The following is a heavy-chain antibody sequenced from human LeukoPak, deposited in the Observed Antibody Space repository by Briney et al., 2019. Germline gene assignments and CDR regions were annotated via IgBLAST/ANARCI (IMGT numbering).Heavy chain of an antibody. Sequence: ASVKVSCKASGYTFTDYYMHWVRQAPGQGLEWMGWINPSSGGTNYAQKFQDRVTMTRDTSISTAFMELSRLTSDDTAMYYCARVYYDILTGYYKGFDYWGQGTLVTVSS. J-gene: IGHJ4*02. CDR1: GYTFTDYY. CDR3: ARVYYDILTGYYKGFDY. D-gene: IGHD3-9*01. V-gene: IGHV1-2*02. CDR2: INPSSGGT.